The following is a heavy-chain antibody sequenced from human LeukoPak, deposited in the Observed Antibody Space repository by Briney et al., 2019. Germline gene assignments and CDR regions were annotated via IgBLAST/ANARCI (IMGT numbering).Heavy chain of an antibody. D-gene: IGHD6-19*01. J-gene: IGHJ4*02. CDR1: GFTFSSYN. V-gene: IGHV3-21*01. CDR3: ARDWEQWLVLDY. CDR2: ISSSSSYI. Sequence: GGSLRLSCAASGFTFSSYNMNWVRQAPGKGLEWVSSISSSSSYIYYADSVKGRFTISRDNAKNSLYLQMNSLRAEDTAVYYCARDWEQWLVLDYWGQGTPVTVSS.